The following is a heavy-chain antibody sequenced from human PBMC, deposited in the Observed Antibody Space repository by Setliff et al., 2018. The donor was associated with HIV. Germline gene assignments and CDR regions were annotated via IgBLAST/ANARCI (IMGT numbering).Heavy chain of an antibody. J-gene: IGHJ6*02. V-gene: IGHV4-34*01. Sequence: SETLSLTCAVYGGSLSGYYWSWIRQPPGKGLEWIGEMNHRGTFDYNPSLKSRVTISVDTSKKQFSLNLNSVTAADTAVYYCARSKISGSNHETYGFDVWGQGTTVTVSS. CDR2: MNHRGTF. CDR1: GGSLSGYY. CDR3: ARSKISGSNHETYGFDV. D-gene: IGHD1-26*01.